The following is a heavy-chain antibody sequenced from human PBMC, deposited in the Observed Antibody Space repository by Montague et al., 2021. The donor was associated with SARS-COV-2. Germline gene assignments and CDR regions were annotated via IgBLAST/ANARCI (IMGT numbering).Heavy chain of an antibody. V-gene: IGHV3-48*03. CDR2: ISSSGYII. J-gene: IGHJ6*02. D-gene: IGHD5-12*01. Sequence: SLRLSCAASGFTFDSYAMHWVRQAPGKGLEWVSLISSSGYIIYYADSVKGRFTISRDNTKNSLYLQMTSLRAEDTAVYYCARIRPWLRLTGLMDVWGQGTTVTVSS. CDR3: ARIRPWLRLTGLMDV. CDR1: GFTFDSYA.